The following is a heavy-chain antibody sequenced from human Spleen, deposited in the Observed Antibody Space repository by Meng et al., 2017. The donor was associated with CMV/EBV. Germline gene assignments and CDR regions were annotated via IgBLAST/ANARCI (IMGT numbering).Heavy chain of an antibody. CDR3: ARDRGSGWYGYYYYYGMDV. D-gene: IGHD6-19*01. V-gene: IGHV4-59*01. J-gene: IGHJ6*02. Sequence: SETLSLTCTVSGDSIGTYYWSWIRQSPGKGLEWIGYISLSGSTKYNPSLKSRVTTSVDTSKNQFSLKLSSVTAADTAVYYCARDRGSGWYGYYYYYGMDVWGQGTTVTVSS. CDR1: GDSIGTYY. CDR2: ISLSGST.